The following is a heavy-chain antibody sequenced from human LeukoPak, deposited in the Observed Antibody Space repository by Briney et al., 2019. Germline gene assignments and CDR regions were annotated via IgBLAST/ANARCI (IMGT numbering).Heavy chain of an antibody. CDR3: AREKGVSGYDY. CDR2: ITSSTSYI. V-gene: IGHV3-21*01. Sequence: GGSLRLSCAASGFTFSDYSMNWVRQAPGKGPEWVSYITSSTSYIYYADSVKGRFTISRDNAKNSLYLQMNSLRAEGTAVYYCAREKGVSGYDYWGQGTLITVSS. CDR1: GFTFSDYS. J-gene: IGHJ4*02. D-gene: IGHD5/OR15-5a*01.